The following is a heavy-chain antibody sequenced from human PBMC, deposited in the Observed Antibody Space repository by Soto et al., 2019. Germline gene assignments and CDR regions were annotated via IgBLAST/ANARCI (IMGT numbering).Heavy chain of an antibody. Sequence: QVQLVESGGGVVQPGRSLRLSCAASGFTFSSYAMHWVRQAPGKGLEWVAVISYDGSNKYYADSVKGRFTISRDNSKNTLYLQMNSLRAEDTAVYYCARETSGSYLTPSFYYWGQGTLVTVSS. D-gene: IGHD1-26*01. J-gene: IGHJ4*02. CDR1: GFTFSSYA. CDR3: ARETSGSYLTPSFYY. CDR2: ISYDGSNK. V-gene: IGHV3-30-3*01.